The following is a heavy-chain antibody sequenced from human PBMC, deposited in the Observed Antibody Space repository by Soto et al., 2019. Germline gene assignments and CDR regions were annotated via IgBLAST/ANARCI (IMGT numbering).Heavy chain of an antibody. V-gene: IGHV3-30-3*01. Sequence: QVQLVESGGGVVQPGRSLRLSCAASGFTFSSYARHGVRQAPGKGLEWVAVISYDGSNKYYADSVKGRFTISRDNSKNTLYLQMNSLRAEDTAVYYCARGMSLFDWLEAGMDVWGQGTTVTVSS. D-gene: IGHD5-12*01. CDR3: ARGMSLFDWLEAGMDV. CDR1: GFTFSSYA. J-gene: IGHJ6*02. CDR2: ISYDGSNK.